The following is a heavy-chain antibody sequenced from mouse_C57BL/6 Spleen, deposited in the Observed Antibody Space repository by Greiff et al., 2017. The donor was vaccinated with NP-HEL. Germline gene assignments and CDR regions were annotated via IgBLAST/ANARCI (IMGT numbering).Heavy chain of an antibody. CDR1: GYTFTSYW. J-gene: IGHJ4*01. CDR2: IYPGSGST. Sequence: QVQLQQPGAELVKPGASVKMSCKASGYTFTSYWITWVKQRPGQGLEWIGDIYPGSGSTNYNEKFKSKATLTVDTSSSTAYLQLSSLTSEDSAVYYCARGDTTVVALYAMDYWGQGTSVTVSS. CDR3: ARGDTTVVALYAMDY. D-gene: IGHD1-1*01. V-gene: IGHV1-55*01.